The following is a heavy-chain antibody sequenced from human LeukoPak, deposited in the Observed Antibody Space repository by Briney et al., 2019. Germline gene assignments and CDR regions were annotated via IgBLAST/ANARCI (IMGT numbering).Heavy chain of an antibody. CDR3: ARVMSGSYNY. J-gene: IGHJ4*02. V-gene: IGHV4-61*08. CDR1: GDSISSDGYS. Sequence: SETLSLTCAVSGDSISSDGYSWSWIRQPPGKGLEWIGYIYYSGSTNYNPSLKSRVTISVDTSKNQFSLKLSSVTAADTAVYYCARVMSGSYNYWGQGTLVTVSS. D-gene: IGHD1-26*01. CDR2: IYYSGST.